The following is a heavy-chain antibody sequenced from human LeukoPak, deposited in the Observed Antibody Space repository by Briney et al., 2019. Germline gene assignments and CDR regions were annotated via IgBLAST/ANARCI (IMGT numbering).Heavy chain of an antibody. V-gene: IGHV1-18*01. CDR1: GYTFTSYG. Sequence: ASVKVSCKASGYTFTSYGISWVRQAPGQGLEWMGWISAYNGNTNYAQKFQGRVTMTTDTSTSTAYMELRSLRSDDTAVYYCARVQELKRPSTGIVVVNPVAYYYYYMDVWGKGTTVTVSS. CDR2: ISAYNGNT. CDR3: ARVQELKRPSTGIVVVNPVAYYYYYMDV. J-gene: IGHJ6*03. D-gene: IGHD3-22*01.